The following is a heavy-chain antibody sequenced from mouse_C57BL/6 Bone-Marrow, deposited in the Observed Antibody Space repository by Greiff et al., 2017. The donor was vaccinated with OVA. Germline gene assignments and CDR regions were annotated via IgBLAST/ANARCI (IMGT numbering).Heavy chain of an antibody. D-gene: IGHD5-1*01. CDR1: GFTFSSYG. Sequence: EVKVVESGGDLVKPGGSLKLSCAASGFTFSSYGMSWVRQTPDKRLEWVATISSGGSYTYYPDSVKGRFTISRDNAKNTLYLQMSSLKSEDTAMYYCARPYPWFAYWGQGTLVTVSA. CDR3: ARPYPWFAY. V-gene: IGHV5-6*01. CDR2: ISSGGSYT. J-gene: IGHJ3*01.